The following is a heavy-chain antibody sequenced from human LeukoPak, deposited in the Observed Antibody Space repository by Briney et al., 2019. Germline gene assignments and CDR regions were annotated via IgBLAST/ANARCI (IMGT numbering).Heavy chain of an antibody. V-gene: IGHV3-49*04. CDR1: GFTFGDYA. Sequence: QSGRSLRLSCTASGFTFGDYAMTWVRQAPGKGLEWVGFIRSNLYGGTPEYAASVKGRFTISRDDSNSIAYLEMDSLKTDDTAVYYCTRDQTPYYWGQGTLVTVPS. J-gene: IGHJ4*02. CDR2: IRSNLYGGTP. CDR3: TRDQTPYY.